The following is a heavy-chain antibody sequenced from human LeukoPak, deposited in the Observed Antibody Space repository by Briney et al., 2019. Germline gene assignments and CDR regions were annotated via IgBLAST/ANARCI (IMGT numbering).Heavy chain of an antibody. Sequence: ASVKVSCKASGYTFTSYYMHWVRQAPGQGLEWMGIINPSGGSTSYAQKFQGRVTMTRDTSTSTVYMELSSLRSEDTAVYYCARGPDYGDYYLNWFDPWSQGTLVTVSS. CDR1: GYTFTSYY. J-gene: IGHJ5*02. CDR3: ARGPDYGDYYLNWFDP. CDR2: INPSGGST. D-gene: IGHD4-17*01. V-gene: IGHV1-46*01.